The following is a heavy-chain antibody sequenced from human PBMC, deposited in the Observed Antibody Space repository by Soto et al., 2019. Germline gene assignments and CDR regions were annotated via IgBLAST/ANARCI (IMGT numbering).Heavy chain of an antibody. CDR3: ARGRYCLTGRCFPNWFHS. V-gene: IGHV4-30-4*01. D-gene: IGHD7-27*01. CDR2: IYKSATT. CDR1: GDSISNLDYF. Sequence: KPSETLSLTCSVSGDSISNLDYFWAWIRQPPGQALEYIGYIYKSATTYYNPSFESRVAISVDTSKSQFSLNVTSVTAADTAVYFGARGRYCLTGRCFPNWFHSWGQGALVTGSS. J-gene: IGHJ5*01.